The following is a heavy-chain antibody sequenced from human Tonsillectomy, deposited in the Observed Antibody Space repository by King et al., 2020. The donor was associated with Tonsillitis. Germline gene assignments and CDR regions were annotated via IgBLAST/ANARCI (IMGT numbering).Heavy chain of an antibody. CDR3: TRLDSYPAVAAFDI. CDR1: GFTFSGSN. V-gene: IGHV3-73*01. J-gene: IGHJ3*02. D-gene: IGHD6-19*01. CDR2: ILSKGNSYAT. Sequence: VQLVESGGGLVQPGGSLKLSCAASGFTFSGSNIHWVRQASGKGLEWVGRILSKGNSYATAYAASVKGRFTISRDDSKNMAYSHMNSLKTEDTAVYYCTRLDSYPAVAAFDIWGQGTMVTVSS.